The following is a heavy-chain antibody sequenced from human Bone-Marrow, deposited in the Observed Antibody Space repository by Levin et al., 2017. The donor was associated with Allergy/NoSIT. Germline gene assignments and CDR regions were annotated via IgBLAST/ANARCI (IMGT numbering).Heavy chain of an antibody. CDR1: GFSLTTSGVG. V-gene: IGHV2-5*02. CDR2: IYWDDDK. Sequence: SGPTLVKPTQTLTLTCTFSGFSLTTSGVGVGWVRQPPGKALEWLALIYWDDDKRYSPSLKRRLTITKDTSKNQVVLTMTNMDPVDTATYFCAHTIILVDAFDIWGQGTMVTVSS. CDR3: AHTIILVDAFDI. J-gene: IGHJ3*02. D-gene: IGHD2-8*02.